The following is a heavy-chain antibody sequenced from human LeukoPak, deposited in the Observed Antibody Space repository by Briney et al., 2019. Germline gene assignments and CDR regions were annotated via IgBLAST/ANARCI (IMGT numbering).Heavy chain of an antibody. CDR3: ARLLRPRGYYYGSGSYRSAFDI. CDR2: TNHSGST. Sequence: SETLSLTCAVYGGSFSGYYWSWIRQPPGKGLEWIGETNHSGSTNYNPSLKSRVTISVDTSKNQFSLKLSSVTAADTAVYYCARLLRPRGYYYGSGSYRSAFDIWGQGTMVTVSS. V-gene: IGHV4-34*01. J-gene: IGHJ3*02. CDR1: GGSFSGYY. D-gene: IGHD3-10*01.